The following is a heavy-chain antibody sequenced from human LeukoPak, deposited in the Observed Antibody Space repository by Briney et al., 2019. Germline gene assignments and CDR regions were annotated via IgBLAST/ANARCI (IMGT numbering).Heavy chain of an antibody. CDR2: IYDSGSA. J-gene: IGHJ4*02. V-gene: IGHV4-39*07. Sequence: SETLSLTCTVSGGSISRNNYYCAWIRQTPGKGLEWIGIIYDSGSAYYNPSLESRVTISADTSKNQFSLRLTSVTAADTAVYYCARDPKWAFGGPNGGDLDYWGQGILVTVSS. CDR3: ARDPKWAFGGPNGGDLDY. CDR1: GGSISRNNYY. D-gene: IGHD3-16*01.